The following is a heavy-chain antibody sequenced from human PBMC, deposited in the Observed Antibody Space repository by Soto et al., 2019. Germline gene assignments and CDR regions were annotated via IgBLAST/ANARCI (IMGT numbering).Heavy chain of an antibody. CDR3: AYCDYYSSSWFPDY. CDR2: IYWDDDK. Sequence: QITLKESGPWLVKPTQTLTLTCTFSRFSLTTNGVGVGWIRQSPGEALEWLALIYWDDDKRYSPSLKSRLTITKDTSKNQVVLTMTNMDSVDTATYYCAYCDYYSSSWFPDYWGQGTLVTVSS. CDR1: RFSLTTNGVG. D-gene: IGHD6-13*01. J-gene: IGHJ4*02. V-gene: IGHV2-5*02.